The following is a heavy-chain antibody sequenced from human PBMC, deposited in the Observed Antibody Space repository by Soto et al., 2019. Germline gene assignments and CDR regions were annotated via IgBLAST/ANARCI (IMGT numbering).Heavy chain of an antibody. V-gene: IGHV4-59*01. D-gene: IGHD2-21*02. CDR2: IYYSGST. CDR3: ARGSRGGDPGLYYYYYYGMDV. CDR1: GGSISSYY. Sequence: LSETLSLTCTVSGGSISSYYWSWIRQPPGKGLEWIGYIYYSGSTNYNPSLKSRVTISVDTSKNQFSLKLSSVTAADTAVYYCARGSRGGDPGLYYYYYYGMDVWGQGTTVTVSS. J-gene: IGHJ6*02.